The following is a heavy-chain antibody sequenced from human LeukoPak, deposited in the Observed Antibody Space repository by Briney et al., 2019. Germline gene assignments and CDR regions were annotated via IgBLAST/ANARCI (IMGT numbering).Heavy chain of an antibody. CDR3: AKTMGAIDHDY. CDR1: GFTFGRNA. D-gene: IGHD1-26*01. Sequence: PGGSLRLSCAASGFTFGRNAMHWVRQAPGKGLEWVAVISYDGSKIYYTDSVRGRFTISRDTSKNTLYLQMNSLRAEDTAVYYCAKTMGAIDHDYWGQGTLVTVSS. CDR2: ISYDGSKI. J-gene: IGHJ4*02. V-gene: IGHV3-30*18.